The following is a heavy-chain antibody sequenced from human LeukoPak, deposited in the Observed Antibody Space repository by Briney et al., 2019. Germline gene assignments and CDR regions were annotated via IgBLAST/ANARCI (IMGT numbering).Heavy chain of an antibody. CDR1: GFTFSSYG. CDR2: IRYDGSNK. J-gene: IGHJ3*02. Sequence: GGSLRLSCAASGFTFSSYGMHWVRQAPGKGLEWVAFIRYDGSNKYYADSVKGRFTISRDNSKNTLYLQMNRLRAEDTAVYHCAKDRGASGSYYGTSFDIWGQGTMVTVSS. V-gene: IGHV3-30*02. D-gene: IGHD1-26*01. CDR3: AKDRGASGSYYGTSFDI.